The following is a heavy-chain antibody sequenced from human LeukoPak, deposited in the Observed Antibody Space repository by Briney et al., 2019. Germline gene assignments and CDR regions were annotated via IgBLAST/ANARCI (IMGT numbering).Heavy chain of an antibody. CDR2: IYDNGST. J-gene: IGHJ4*02. V-gene: IGHV4-4*02. CDR1: GGSISRSNW. CDR3: ATLNYYDILTGYYKGREFFFDY. Sequence: PSETLSLTCAVSGGSISRSNWWSWVRQSPGKGLEWIGEIYDNGSTNYNPSLKSRVTISVDKSKNQFSLKLSSVTAADTAVYYCATLNYYDILTGYYKGREFFFDYWGQGTLVTVSS. D-gene: IGHD3-9*01.